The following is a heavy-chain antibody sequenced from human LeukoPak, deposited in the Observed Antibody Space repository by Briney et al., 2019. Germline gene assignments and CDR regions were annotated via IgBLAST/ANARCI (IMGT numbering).Heavy chain of an antibody. Sequence: PSETLSLTRTVSGYSISSGYYWGWIRQPPGKGLEWIGSIYHSGSTYYNPSLKSRVTISVDTSKNQFSLKLSSVTAADTAVYYCATQQTNYGDYPFDYWGQGTLVTVSS. V-gene: IGHV4-38-2*02. J-gene: IGHJ4*02. CDR1: GYSISSGYY. D-gene: IGHD4-17*01. CDR3: ATQQTNYGDYPFDY. CDR2: IYHSGST.